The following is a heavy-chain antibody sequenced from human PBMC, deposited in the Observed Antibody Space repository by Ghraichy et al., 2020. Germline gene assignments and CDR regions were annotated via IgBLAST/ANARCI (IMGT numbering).Heavy chain of an antibody. V-gene: IGHV4-59*11. J-gene: IGHJ3*02. CDR1: GGSIGTLY. CDR3: ATNSSSSVGIDI. Sequence: SQTLSLTCSVSGGSIGTLYWSWIRQPPGKPLEWIGHVYYSGSTNYNPSLKSRVTISVDTSRNEFSLRVNSVTGADTAIYYCATNSSSSVGIDIWGQGTKVTISS. D-gene: IGHD6-6*01. CDR2: VYYSGST.